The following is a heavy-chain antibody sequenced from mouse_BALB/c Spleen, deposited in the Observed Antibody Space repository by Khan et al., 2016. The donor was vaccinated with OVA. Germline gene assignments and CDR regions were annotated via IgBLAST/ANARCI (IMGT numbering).Heavy chain of an antibody. CDR3: ARTARIKY. V-gene: IGHV3-2*02. CDR2: ISYSSST. Sequence: VQLKESGPGLVKPSQSLSLTCTVTGYSITSGYGWNWIRQFPGNKLEWMGYISYSSSTNYNPSLKSRISITRDTSTNQFFLQLNSVTTEDTATYYCARTARIKYWGQGTTLTVSS. J-gene: IGHJ2*01. CDR1: GYSITSGYG. D-gene: IGHD1-2*01.